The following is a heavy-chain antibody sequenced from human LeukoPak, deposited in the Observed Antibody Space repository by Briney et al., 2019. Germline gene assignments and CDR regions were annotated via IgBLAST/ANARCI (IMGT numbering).Heavy chain of an antibody. Sequence: GGSLRLSCAASGFTFSGYWMHWVRQAPGKGLVWVSRINSDGSSTSYADSVKGRFTISRDNAKNTLYLQMNSLRAEDTAVYYCARDSATAMVPDYWGQGTLVTVSS. CDR2: INSDGSST. V-gene: IGHV3-74*01. D-gene: IGHD5-18*01. CDR3: ARDSATAMVPDY. J-gene: IGHJ4*02. CDR1: GFTFSGYW.